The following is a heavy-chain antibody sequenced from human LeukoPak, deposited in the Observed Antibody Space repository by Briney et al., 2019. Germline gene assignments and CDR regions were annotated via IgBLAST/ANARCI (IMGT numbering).Heavy chain of an antibody. CDR1: GGSISSYY. D-gene: IGHD5-18*01. V-gene: IGHV4-59*12. CDR3: ARDGGLDTALVTGVFDF. CDR2: IFYTGST. Sequence: SETLSLTCTVSGGSISSYYWSWIRQPPGKGLEWIGSIFYTGSTYYNPSLKSRITISQDTSKSQFSLKLRSVTAADTAVYYCARDGGLDTALVTGVFDFWGQGTLVTVSS. J-gene: IGHJ4*02.